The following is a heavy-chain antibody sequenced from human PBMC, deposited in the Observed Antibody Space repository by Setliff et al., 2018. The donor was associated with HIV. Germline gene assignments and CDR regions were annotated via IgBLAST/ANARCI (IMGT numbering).Heavy chain of an antibody. CDR1: GYKFSPYR. D-gene: IGHD6-13*01. CDR2: IDPGSGAA. V-gene: IGHV1-46*04. Sequence: RASVKVSCKSSGYKFSPYRIHWVRQAPGQGLEWIGIIDPGSGAATYAQKLQGRITMTRDTSTTTVYMHLNSLTSDDSAVYFCARVRPAPGAALDYWGQGTLVTVS. J-gene: IGHJ4*02. CDR3: ARVRPAPGAALDY.